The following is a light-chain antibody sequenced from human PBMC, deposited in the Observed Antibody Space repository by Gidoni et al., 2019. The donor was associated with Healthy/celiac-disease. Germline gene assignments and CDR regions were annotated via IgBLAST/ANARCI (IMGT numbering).Light chain of an antibody. CDR2: GNS. V-gene: IGLV1-40*01. CDR1: STNMGAGYD. J-gene: IGLJ2*01. Sequence: QYVLTQPPSVSGAPGQRVTISCTGSSTNMGAGYDVQWYQQLPGTAPKLLIYGNSTRPSGVPDRFSGSKSGTSASLAITGLQAEDEADYYCQSYDSISVVFGGGTKLTVL. CDR3: QSYDSISVV.